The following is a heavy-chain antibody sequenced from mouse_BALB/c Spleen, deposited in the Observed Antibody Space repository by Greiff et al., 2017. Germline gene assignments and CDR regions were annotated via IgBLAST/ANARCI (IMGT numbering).Heavy chain of an antibody. J-gene: IGHJ4*01. D-gene: IGHD2-2*01. CDR1: GYTFSSYW. CDR3: ARWGLWLRSMDY. V-gene: IGHV1-9*01. CDR2: ILPGSGST. Sequence: VQLQQSGAELMKPGASVKISCKATGYTFSSYWIEWVKQRPGHGLEWIGEILPGSGSTNYNEKFKGKATFTADTSSNTAYMQLSSLTSEDSAVYYCARWGLWLRSMDYWGQGTSFTVSS.